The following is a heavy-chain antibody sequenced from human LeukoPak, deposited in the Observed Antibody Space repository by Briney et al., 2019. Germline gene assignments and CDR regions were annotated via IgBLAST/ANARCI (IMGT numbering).Heavy chain of an antibody. CDR2: IIPIFGTA. Sequence: ASVKVSCKASGGTFSSYAISWVRQAPGQGLEWMGGIIPIFGTANYAQKFQGRVTITADESTSTAYMELSSLRSEDTAVYYCARDVRGATGNWFDPWGQGTLVTVSS. J-gene: IGHJ5*02. CDR1: GGTFSSYA. D-gene: IGHD1-26*01. CDR3: ARDVRGATGNWFDP. V-gene: IGHV1-69*13.